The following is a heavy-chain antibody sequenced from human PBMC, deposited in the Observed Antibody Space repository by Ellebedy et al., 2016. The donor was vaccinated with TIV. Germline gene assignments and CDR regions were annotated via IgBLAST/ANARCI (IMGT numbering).Heavy chain of an antibody. CDR2: ITGCGSRT. Sequence: GESLKISCAASGFTVSSSYMSWVRQAPGKGLEWVSTITGCGSRTDYADSLKGRFTFSRDNSKNTLYLHMNSLRAEDTAVYHCAKGTQWLGRSCFDYWGQGTLVTVSS. D-gene: IGHD6-19*01. CDR3: AKGTQWLGRSCFDY. J-gene: IGHJ4*02. V-gene: IGHV3-23*01. CDR1: GFTVSSSY.